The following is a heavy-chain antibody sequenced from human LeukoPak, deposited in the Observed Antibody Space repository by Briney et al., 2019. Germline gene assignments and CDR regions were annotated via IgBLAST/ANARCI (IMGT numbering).Heavy chain of an antibody. CDR2: IWYDGSNK. V-gene: IGHV3-33*01. Sequence: PGRSPRLSCAASGFTFSSYGMHWVRQAPGKGLEWVAVIWYDGSNKYYADSVKGRFTISRDNSKNTLYLQMNSLRAEDTSIYYCARDIGSGWMEGYFDYWGQETLVTVSS. J-gene: IGHJ4*02. CDR3: ARDIGSGWMEGYFDY. D-gene: IGHD6-19*01. CDR1: GFTFSSYG.